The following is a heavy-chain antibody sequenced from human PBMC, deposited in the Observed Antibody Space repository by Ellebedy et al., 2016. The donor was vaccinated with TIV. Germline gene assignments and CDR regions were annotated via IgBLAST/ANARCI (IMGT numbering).Heavy chain of an antibody. Sequence: GESLKISXAASGFTFSSYWMHWVRQAPGKGLVWVSRINSDGSSTSYADSVKGRFTISRDNSKNTLYLQMNSLRAEDTAVYYCAKDSSGSSAGSHVGWGQGTLVTVSS. D-gene: IGHD1-26*01. CDR2: INSDGSST. CDR3: AKDSSGSSAGSHVG. J-gene: IGHJ4*02. V-gene: IGHV3-74*01. CDR1: GFTFSSYW.